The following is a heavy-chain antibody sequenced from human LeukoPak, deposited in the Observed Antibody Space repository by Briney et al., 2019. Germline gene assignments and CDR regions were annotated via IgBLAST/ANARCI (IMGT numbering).Heavy chain of an antibody. CDR1: GGSISSYY. D-gene: IGHD2-2*01. CDR2: IYYSGST. Sequence: PSETLSLTCTVSGGSISSYYWSWIRQPPGKGLEWIGYIYYSGSTNYNPSLKSRVTISVDTSKNQFSLKLSSVTAADTAVYYGARNAMLYYYMDVWGKGTTVTVSS. J-gene: IGHJ6*03. CDR3: ARNAMLYYYMDV. V-gene: IGHV4-59*01.